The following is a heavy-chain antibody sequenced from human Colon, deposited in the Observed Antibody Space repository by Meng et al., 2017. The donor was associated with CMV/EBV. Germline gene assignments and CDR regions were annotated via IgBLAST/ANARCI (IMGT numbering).Heavy chain of an antibody. V-gene: IGHV1-2*06. CDR3: AREFEWLVPYY. CDR2: FNPNSGGT. J-gene: IGHJ4*02. Sequence: CKASDYRFPAYYIHWVRQAPGQGLEWMGRFNPNSGGTNYAPRFQGRVTMTGDTSITTVYMELSGLRFDDTAVYYCAREFEWLVPYYWGQGSLVTVSS. D-gene: IGHD6-19*01. CDR1: DYRFPAYY.